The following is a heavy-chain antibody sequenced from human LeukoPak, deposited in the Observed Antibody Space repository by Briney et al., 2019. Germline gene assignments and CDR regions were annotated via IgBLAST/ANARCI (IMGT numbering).Heavy chain of an antibody. V-gene: IGHV4-4*07. CDR2: IYTSGST. J-gene: IGHJ4*02. CDR3: AYYDFWSGYFN. D-gene: IGHD3-3*01. Sequence: PSETLSLTCTVSGGSISSYYWSWIRQPAGKGLEWIGRIYTSGSTNYNPSLKSRVTISVDTYKNQFSLKLSSVTAADTAVYYCAYYDFWSGYFNWGQGTLVTVSS. CDR1: GGSISSYY.